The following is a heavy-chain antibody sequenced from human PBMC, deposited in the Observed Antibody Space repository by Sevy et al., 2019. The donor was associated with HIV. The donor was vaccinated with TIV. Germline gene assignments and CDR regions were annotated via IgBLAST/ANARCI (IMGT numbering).Heavy chain of an antibody. CDR3: AKDRERLTMIVVVIDR. J-gene: IGHJ4*02. CDR2: ISYDGSNK. V-gene: IGHV3-30*18. D-gene: IGHD3-22*01. Sequence: GGSLRLSCAASGFTFSSYGMHWVRQAPGKGLEWVGVISYDGSNKYYADSVKGRFTISRDNSKNTLYLQMNSLRPEDTAVYYCAKDRERLTMIVVVIDRWGQGTLVTVSS. CDR1: GFTFSSYG.